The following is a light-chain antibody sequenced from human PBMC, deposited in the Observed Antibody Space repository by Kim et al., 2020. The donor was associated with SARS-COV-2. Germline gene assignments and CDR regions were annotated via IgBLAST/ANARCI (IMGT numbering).Light chain of an antibody. CDR1: QGISNY. V-gene: IGKV1-27*01. CDR3: QNYNSAPLT. Sequence: SASVGDRVTITCRASQGISNYLAWYQQTPGKAPKLLIYGASALYSGVPSRFSGSGSGTDFTLTISSLQPEDVGNYYCQNYNSAPLTFGGGTKLEI. CDR2: GAS. J-gene: IGKJ4*01.